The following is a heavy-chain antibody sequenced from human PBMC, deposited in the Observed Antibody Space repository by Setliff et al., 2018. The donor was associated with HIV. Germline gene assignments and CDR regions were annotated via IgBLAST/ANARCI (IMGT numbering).Heavy chain of an antibody. D-gene: IGHD5-12*01. Sequence: LSLTCTVSGGSISTYYWNWIRQSPGTGLEWIGDINYRGVTYYNPSLKSRVTFSLDTSKNQFSLTLTSVTAADTAVYYCARDSNPAGSPGYEYARRGAFDLWGPGTPVT. J-gene: IGHJ3*01. CDR1: GGSISTYY. V-gene: IGHV4-59*01. CDR2: INYRGVT. CDR3: ARDSNPAGSPGYEYARRGAFDL.